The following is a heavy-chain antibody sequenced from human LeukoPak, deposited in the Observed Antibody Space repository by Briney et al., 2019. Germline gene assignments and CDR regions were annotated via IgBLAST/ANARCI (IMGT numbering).Heavy chain of an antibody. V-gene: IGHV4-34*01. CDR1: GGSFSGYY. CDR3: ARGTRARSSGPPDY. CDR2: INHSGST. D-gene: IGHD3-22*01. Sequence: SETLSLTYAVYGGSFSGYYWSWIRQPPGKGLEWIGEINHSGSTNYNPSLKSRVTISVDTSKNQFSLKLSSVTAADTAVYYCARGTRARSSGPPDYWGQGTLVTVSS. J-gene: IGHJ4*02.